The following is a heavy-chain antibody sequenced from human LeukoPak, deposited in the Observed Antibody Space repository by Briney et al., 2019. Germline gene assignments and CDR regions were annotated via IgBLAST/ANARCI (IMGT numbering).Heavy chain of an antibody. V-gene: IGHV3-23*01. J-gene: IGHJ4*02. CDR1: GFTFSSYW. D-gene: IGHD3-9*01. CDR3: GKDNSPFDWLSDPYFDY. CDR2: ISGSGGST. Sequence: GGSLRLSCAASGFTFSSYWMSWVRQAPGKGLEWVSVISGSGGSTYYADSVEGRFTISRDNSKNTLYLQMNSLRAEDTAVYYCGKDNSPFDWLSDPYFDYWGQGTLVTVSS.